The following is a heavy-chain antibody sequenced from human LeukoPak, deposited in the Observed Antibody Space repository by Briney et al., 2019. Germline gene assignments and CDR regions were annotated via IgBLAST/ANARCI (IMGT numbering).Heavy chain of an antibody. CDR2: ITGSGGFT. Sequence: GGSLRLSCAASGFPFSTYAMNWVRQAPGKGLEWVSVITGSGGFTQYADSVKGRFTISRDNSKKTVYLQMNSLRVEDTALYYCVRSLDYWGQGTLVTVSS. CDR3: VRSLDY. V-gene: IGHV3-23*01. J-gene: IGHJ4*02. CDR1: GFPFSTYA.